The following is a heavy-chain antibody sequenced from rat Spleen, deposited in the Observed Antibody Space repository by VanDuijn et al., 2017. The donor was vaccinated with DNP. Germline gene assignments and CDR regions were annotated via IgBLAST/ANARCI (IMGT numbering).Heavy chain of an antibody. CDR3: ARHRAIAAIWDY. Sequence: EVQLVESGGGLVQPGRSLKLSCAASGFTFSDYNMAWVRQAPKKGLEWVATIIYDGSGTYYPDSVKGRFTISRDNAKNTLYLQMNSLRSEDTATYYCARHRAIAAIWDYWGQGVMVTVSS. D-gene: IGHD1-2*01. V-gene: IGHV5S10*01. J-gene: IGHJ2*01. CDR1: GFTFSDYN. CDR2: IIYDGSGT.